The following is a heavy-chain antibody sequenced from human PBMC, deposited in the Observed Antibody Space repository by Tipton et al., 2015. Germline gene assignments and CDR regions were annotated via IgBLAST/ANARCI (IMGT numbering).Heavy chain of an antibody. CDR2: IRSKTDGGTT. Sequence: GSLRLSCVASGFTFNNAWMNWVRQAPGEGLEWVGRIRSKTDGGTTDYAAPVEGRFTISRDDSKNTVYLQMNSLKTEDTAVYYCVKGIPYPPGWLTPSGTFDYWGQGTLVTVSS. J-gene: IGHJ4*02. D-gene: IGHD3-3*01. CDR3: VKGIPYPPGWLTPSGTFDY. CDR1: GFTFNNAW. V-gene: IGHV3-15*07.